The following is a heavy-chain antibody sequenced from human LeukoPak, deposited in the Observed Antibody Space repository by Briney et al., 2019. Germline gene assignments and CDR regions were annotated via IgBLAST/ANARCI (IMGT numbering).Heavy chain of an antibody. CDR3: AKDMAAYYYASGNIDY. V-gene: IGHV3-43D*03. CDR1: GFTFDDYA. CDR2: ISWDGGGT. Sequence: QAGGSLRLSCAASGFTFDDYAMHWVRQAPGKGLEWVSLISWDGGGTYYADTVKGRFTISRDNSKNSLYLQMNSLRAEDTAWYYCAKDMAAYYYASGNIDYWGQGTLVTVSS. D-gene: IGHD3-10*01. J-gene: IGHJ4*02.